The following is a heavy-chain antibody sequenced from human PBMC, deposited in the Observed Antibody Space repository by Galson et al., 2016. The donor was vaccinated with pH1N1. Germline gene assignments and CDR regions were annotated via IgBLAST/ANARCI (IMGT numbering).Heavy chain of an antibody. J-gene: IGHJ4*02. D-gene: IGHD5-12*01. CDR3: ARSGFGGYAYRYFFDY. Sequence: SVKVSCKASGYTFSNYGISWVRQAPGQGLEWMGWISAYDGNTEYAQKFQGRLTMTTDTSATTAHMQLRSLRSDDTAVYYCARSGFGGYAYRYFFDYCGQGTLVTVSS. V-gene: IGHV1-18*01. CDR2: ISAYDGNT. CDR1: GYTFSNYG.